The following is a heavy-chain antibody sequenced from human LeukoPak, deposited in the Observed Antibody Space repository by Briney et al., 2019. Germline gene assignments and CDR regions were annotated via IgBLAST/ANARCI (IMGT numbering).Heavy chain of an antibody. J-gene: IGHJ4*02. CDR3: ARDYSPRVVTAIPY. CDR2: INPNSGDT. V-gene: IGHV1-2*02. D-gene: IGHD2-21*02. Sequence: ASVKVSCKASGYTFTGYYMHWVRQAPGQGLEWMGWINPNSGDTNYAQKFQGRVTMTRDTSISTAYMELSRLTSDDTAVYYCARDYSPRVVTAIPYWGQGSLVTVSS. CDR1: GYTFTGYY.